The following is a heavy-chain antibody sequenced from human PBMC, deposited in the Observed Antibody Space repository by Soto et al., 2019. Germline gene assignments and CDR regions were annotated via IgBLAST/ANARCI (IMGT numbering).Heavy chain of an antibody. CDR2: INHSGST. CDR1: GGSFSGYY. J-gene: IGHJ4*02. CDR3: ARDSSSGIDY. Sequence: SETLSLTCAVYGGSFSGYYWSWIRQPPGKGLEWIGEINHSGSTNYNPSLKSRVTISVDTSKNQFSLKLSSVTAADTAVYYCARDSSSGIDYWGQGTLVTVSS. D-gene: IGHD3-10*01. V-gene: IGHV4-34*01.